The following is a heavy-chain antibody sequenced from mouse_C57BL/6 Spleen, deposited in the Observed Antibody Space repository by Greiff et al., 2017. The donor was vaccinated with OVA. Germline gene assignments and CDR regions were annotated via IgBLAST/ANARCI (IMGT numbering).Heavy chain of an antibody. CDR3: ARSNYGSSSFAY. CDR1: GYTFTDYY. D-gene: IGHD1-1*01. J-gene: IGHJ3*01. CDR2: IYPGSGNT. V-gene: IGHV1-76*01. Sequence: VKLVESGAELVRPGASVKLSCKASGYTFTDYYINWVKQRPGQGLEWFARIYPGSGNTYYNEKFKGKATLTAEKSASTAYMQLSSLTSEDSAVYFCARSNYGSSSFAYWGQGTLVTVSA.